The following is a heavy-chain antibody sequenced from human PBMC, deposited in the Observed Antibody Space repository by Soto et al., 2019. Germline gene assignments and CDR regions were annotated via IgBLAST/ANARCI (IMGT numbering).Heavy chain of an antibody. J-gene: IGHJ4*02. Sequence: EVQLLESGGGLVQPGGSLRLSCAASGFTFSSYAMSWVRQAPGKGLEWVSAISGSGGSTYYADSVKGRFTISSDNSKNTLYLQMNSLRAEDTAVYYCAKDAITMVRGVISPFDYWGQGTLVTVSS. CDR3: AKDAITMVRGVISPFDY. CDR1: GFTFSSYA. V-gene: IGHV3-23*01. CDR2: ISGSGGST. D-gene: IGHD3-10*01.